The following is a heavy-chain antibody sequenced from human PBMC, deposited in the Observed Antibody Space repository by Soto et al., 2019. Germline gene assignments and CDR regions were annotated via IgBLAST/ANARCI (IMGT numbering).Heavy chain of an antibody. D-gene: IGHD6-13*01. CDR3: ARGIAAAVGYYYYGMDV. J-gene: IGHJ6*02. V-gene: IGHV1-18*04. Sequence: ALVKVSCKASGYTFTSYGISWVRQAPGQGLEWMGWISAYNGNTNYAQKLQGRVTMTTDTSTSTAYMELRSLRSDDTAVYYCARGIAAAVGYYYYGMDVWGQGTTVTVSS. CDR1: GYTFTSYG. CDR2: ISAYNGNT.